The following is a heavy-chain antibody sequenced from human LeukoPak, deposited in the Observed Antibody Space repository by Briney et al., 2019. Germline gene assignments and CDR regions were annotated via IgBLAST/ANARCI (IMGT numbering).Heavy chain of an antibody. CDR3: ARDGGGYDYVLGSYRPVFPTCFDY. CDR2: ISAYKGNT. Sequence: ASVNVSCTASGYTFTSYGISWVRQAPGQGLEWMGWISAYKGNTNYAQKLQGRVTMTTDTSTSTAYMELRCLRSDDTAVYYWARDGGGYDYVLGSYRPVFPTCFDYWGQGTLVSASS. J-gene: IGHJ4*02. V-gene: IGHV1-18*04. D-gene: IGHD3-16*02. CDR1: GYTFTSYG.